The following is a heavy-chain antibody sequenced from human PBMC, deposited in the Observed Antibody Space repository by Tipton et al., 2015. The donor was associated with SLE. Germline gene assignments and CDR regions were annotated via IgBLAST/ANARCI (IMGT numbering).Heavy chain of an antibody. V-gene: IGHV4-38-2*01. D-gene: IGHD6-19*01. CDR3: ARAGPGAFDI. CDR2: IYHSGST. J-gene: IGHJ3*02. Sequence: TLSLTCAVSGYSISSGYYWGWIRQPPGKGLEWIGSIYHSGSTYYNPSLKSRVTISVDTSKNQFSLKLSSVTAADTAVYYCARAGPGAFDIWGQGTMVTVSS. CDR1: GYSISSGYY.